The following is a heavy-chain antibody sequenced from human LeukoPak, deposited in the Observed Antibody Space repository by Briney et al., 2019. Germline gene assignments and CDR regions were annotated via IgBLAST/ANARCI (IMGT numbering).Heavy chain of an antibody. V-gene: IGHV3-48*01. D-gene: IGHD3-10*01. CDR3: ARSRPFGVWGYYMDV. J-gene: IGHJ6*03. Sequence: GGSLRLSCAASGFTFSSYGMSWVRQAPGKGLGWVSYISSSSSTIYYADSVKGRFTISRDNAKNSLYLQMNSLRAEDTAVYYCARSRPFGVWGYYMDVWGKGTTVTVSS. CDR2: ISSSSSTI. CDR1: GFTFSSYG.